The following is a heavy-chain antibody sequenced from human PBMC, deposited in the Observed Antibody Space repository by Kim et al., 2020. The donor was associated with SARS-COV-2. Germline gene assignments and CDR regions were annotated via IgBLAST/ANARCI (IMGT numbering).Heavy chain of an antibody. D-gene: IGHD1-26*01. V-gene: IGHV3-23*01. Sequence: GGSLRLSCAASGFTFSSYAMSWVRQAPGKRLEWVSGISGSGSDAYYADSVKGRFTISRDNSKNTLYLQMNSLRVEDTAVYYCAKESKAVGTPLFDYWGRGTLVTVSS. CDR1: GFTFSSYA. CDR2: ISGSGSDA. J-gene: IGHJ4*02. CDR3: AKESKAVGTPLFDY.